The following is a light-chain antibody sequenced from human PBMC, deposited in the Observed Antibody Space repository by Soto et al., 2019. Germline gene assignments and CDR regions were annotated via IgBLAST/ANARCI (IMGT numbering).Light chain of an antibody. CDR2: DVV. J-gene: IGLJ2*01. V-gene: IGLV2-11*01. CDR3: CSYVGRYTFEL. CDR1: SSDVGGSNS. Sequence: QSALTQPRSVSGSPGQSVTISCTGTSSDVGGSNSVSWYQQYPGKAPKLIIYDVVQRPSGVPDRFSGFKFGNTASLTISGLQAEDEADYHCCSYVGRYTFELFGGGTKLTVL.